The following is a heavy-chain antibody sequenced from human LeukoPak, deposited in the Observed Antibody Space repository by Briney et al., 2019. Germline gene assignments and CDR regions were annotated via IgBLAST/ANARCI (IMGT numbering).Heavy chain of an antibody. V-gene: IGHV4-59*01. D-gene: IGHD5-24*01. CDR2: IYYSGST. Sequence: PSETLSLACTVSGGSISSYYWSWIRQPPGKGLEWIGYIYYSGSTNYNPSLKSRVTISVDTSKNQFSLKLSSVTAADTAVYYCARGGGYNSAVFDYWGQGTLVTVSS. CDR1: GGSISSYY. CDR3: ARGGGYNSAVFDY. J-gene: IGHJ4*02.